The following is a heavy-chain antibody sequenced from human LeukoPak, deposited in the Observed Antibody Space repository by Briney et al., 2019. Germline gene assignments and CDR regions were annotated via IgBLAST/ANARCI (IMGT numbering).Heavy chain of an antibody. CDR2: INHSGST. J-gene: IGHJ6*02. CDR3: ARLAAPGYYYYYYGMDV. Sequence: PSETLSLTCAVYGGSFSGYYWSWIRQPPGKGLEWIGEINHSGSTNYNPSLKSRVTISVDTSKNQFSLKLSSVTAADTAVYYCARLAAPGYYYYYYGMDVWGQGTTVTVSS. V-gene: IGHV4-34*01. D-gene: IGHD6-6*01. CDR1: GGSFSGYY.